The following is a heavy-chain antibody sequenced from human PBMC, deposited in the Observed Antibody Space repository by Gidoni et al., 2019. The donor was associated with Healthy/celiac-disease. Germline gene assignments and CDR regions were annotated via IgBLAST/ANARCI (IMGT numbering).Heavy chain of an antibody. CDR3: AKDLRNTAARPEFDY. V-gene: IGHV3-23*01. CDR1: GVTFSSYA. J-gene: IGHJ4*02. D-gene: IGHD6-6*01. Sequence: EVQLLESGGGLVQPGGSLRLSCAASGVTFSSYAMSWVRQAPGKGLDWVSAISGSGGSTYYADSVKGRFTISRDNSKNTLYLQMNSLRAEDTAVYYCAKDLRNTAARPEFDYWGQGTLVAVSS. CDR2: ISGSGGST.